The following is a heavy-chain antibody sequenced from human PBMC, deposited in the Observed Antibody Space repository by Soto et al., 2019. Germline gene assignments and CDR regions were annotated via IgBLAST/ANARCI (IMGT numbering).Heavy chain of an antibody. CDR3: ARDRINYYDSSGLDY. D-gene: IGHD3-22*01. V-gene: IGHV4-59*01. Sequence: PSETLSLTCTVSGGSISSYYWSWIRQPPGKGLEWIGYIYYSGSTNYNPSLKSLVTISVDTSKNQFSLKLSSVTAADTAVYYCARDRINYYDSSGLDYWGQGTLVTVSS. CDR2: IYYSGST. CDR1: GGSISSYY. J-gene: IGHJ4*02.